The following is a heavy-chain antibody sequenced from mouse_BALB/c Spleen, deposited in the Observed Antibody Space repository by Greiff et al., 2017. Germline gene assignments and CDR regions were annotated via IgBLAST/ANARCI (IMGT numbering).Heavy chain of an antibody. D-gene: IGHD1-2*01. CDR1: GYSITSGYY. V-gene: IGHV3-6*02. CDR3: ASYYGYYFDY. J-gene: IGHJ2*01. Sequence: EVQLQESGPGLVKPSQSLSLTCSVTGYSITSGYYWNWIRQFPGNKLEWMGYISYDGSNNYNPSLKNRISITRDTSKNQFFLKLNSVTTEDTATYYCASYYGYYFDYWGQGTTLTVSS. CDR2: ISYDGSN.